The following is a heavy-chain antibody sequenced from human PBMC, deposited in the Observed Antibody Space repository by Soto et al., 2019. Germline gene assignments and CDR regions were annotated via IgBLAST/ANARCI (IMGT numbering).Heavy chain of an antibody. CDR2: ISWDGGST. V-gene: IGHV3-43*01. CDR3: AKDIVPNGDYYYGMDV. J-gene: IGHJ6*02. Sequence: GGSLRLSCAASGFIFDDYTMHWVRQAPGKGLEWVSLISWDGGSTYYADSVKGRFTISRDNSKNSLYLQMNSLRTEDTALYYCAKDIVPNGDYYYGMDVWGQGTTVTVSS. D-gene: IGHD2-8*01. CDR1: GFIFDDYT.